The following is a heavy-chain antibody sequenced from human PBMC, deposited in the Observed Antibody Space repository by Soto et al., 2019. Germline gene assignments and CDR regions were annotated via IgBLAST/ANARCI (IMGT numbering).Heavy chain of an antibody. D-gene: IGHD3-10*01. V-gene: IGHV3-30*04. J-gene: IGHJ4*01. CDR1: GFTFSGYA. Sequence: QVQLVESGGGVVQPGRSLRLSCAASGFTFSGYAMHWVRQAPGKGLEGVAATQNDENYKYYADSVKGLFTISRDNSKNTMFMQMNSLKTEDTAVYDWSRHGGRGETWYIDYWGQGSLVTVSS. CDR3: SRHGGRGETWYIDY. CDR2: TQNDENYK.